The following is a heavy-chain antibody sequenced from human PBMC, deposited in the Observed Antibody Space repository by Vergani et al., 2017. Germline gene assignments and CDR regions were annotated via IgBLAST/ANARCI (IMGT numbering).Heavy chain of an antibody. D-gene: IGHD5-24*01. J-gene: IGHJ6*03. V-gene: IGHV3-30*18. CDR3: AKAGSVASESLQYNFYMDV. CDR1: GFTFSSHA. Sequence: QVQLVESGGGIVQPGRSLRLSCVASGFTFSSHAIHWVRRAPGKGLEWVAVISTDGTNKYYGDSVKGRFTISRDNTKKTLDLQMNSLRTEDSAVYYCAKAGSVASESLQYNFYMDVWGKGTTVTVS. CDR2: ISTDGTNK.